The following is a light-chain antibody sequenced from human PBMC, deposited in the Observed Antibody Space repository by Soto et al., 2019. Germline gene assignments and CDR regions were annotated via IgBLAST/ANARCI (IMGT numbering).Light chain of an antibody. CDR3: SSYIPNNSTYV. CDR1: SSDVGGYNY. J-gene: IGLJ1*01. V-gene: IGLV2-14*03. CDR2: DVS. Sequence: QSVLTQPASVSGSPGQSITISCTGTSSDVGGYNYVSWYQHHPGKAPKRMIHDVSNRPSGVSNRFSGSKSGNTGSLTISGLQAEDEADYYCSSYIPNNSTYVFGTGTKLTVL.